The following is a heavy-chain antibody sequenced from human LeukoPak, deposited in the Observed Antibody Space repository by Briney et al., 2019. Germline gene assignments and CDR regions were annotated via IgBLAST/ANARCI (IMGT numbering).Heavy chain of an antibody. CDR3: AKDWGNKFASGSSYLDS. D-gene: IGHD3-10*01. CDR2: ISYDADKK. CDR1: GLTFRTYA. V-gene: IGHV3-30*04. Sequence: PGGFLRLSCEASGLTFRTYAMHWVRQAPGKGLEWVAVISYDADKKQYADSVKGRFTISRDNSKNTLYLQMNGLRPEDTAVYFCAKDWGNKFASGSSYLDSWGQGTLVTVSS. J-gene: IGHJ4*02.